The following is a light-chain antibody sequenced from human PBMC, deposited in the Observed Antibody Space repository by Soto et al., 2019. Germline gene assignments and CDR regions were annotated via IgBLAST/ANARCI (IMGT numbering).Light chain of an antibody. V-gene: IGLV1-44*01. CDR1: SSNIGTNT. J-gene: IGLJ2*01. CDR2: SNN. CDR3: AAWDDSLNGPYVV. Sequence: QSVMTQPPSASGTPGQRVTISCSGSSSNIGTNTVNWYQHLPGTAPKLLIHSNNQRPSGVPDRFSGSKSGTSASLAISGLQSEDEADYYCAAWDDSLNGPYVVFGGGTKPPS.